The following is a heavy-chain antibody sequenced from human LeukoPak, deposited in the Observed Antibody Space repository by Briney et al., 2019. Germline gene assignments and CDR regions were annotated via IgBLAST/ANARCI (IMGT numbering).Heavy chain of an antibody. CDR3: TTDLGTYYHGSQRLIPIDY. CDR2: IKSKTDGETT. J-gene: IGHJ4*02. CDR1: GFTITNAW. D-gene: IGHD3-10*01. V-gene: IGHV3-15*01. Sequence: PGGSLRLSCVDSGFTITNAWMSWVRQAPGKGLEWIGRIKSKTDGETTNYAEPVRGRFTISRDDSKSAVYLQMNSLKIEDTAVYYCTTDLGTYYHGSQRLIPIDYWGQGTLVNVSS.